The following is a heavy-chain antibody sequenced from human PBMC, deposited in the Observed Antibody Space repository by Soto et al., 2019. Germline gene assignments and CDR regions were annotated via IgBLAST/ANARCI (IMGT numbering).Heavy chain of an antibody. V-gene: IGHV3-23*01. J-gene: IGHJ3*01. Sequence: EVQLLESGGGLVRPGGSLRLSCAASGFTSYNYAMNWVRQAPGKGLEWDSTISGGGDGTYYADSVKGRFTVSRDNSRNTVYLQMISLRAEETSVYYCAKKGRGYLATYCTTGDCHYAFDVWGQGTVVTVSS. CDR1: GFTSYNYA. D-gene: IGHD2-8*01. CDR3: AKKGRGYLATYCTTGDCHYAFDV. CDR2: ISGGGDGT.